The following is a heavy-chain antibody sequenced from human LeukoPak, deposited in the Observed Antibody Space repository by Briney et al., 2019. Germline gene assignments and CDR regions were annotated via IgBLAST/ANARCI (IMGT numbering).Heavy chain of an antibody. CDR1: GGSFSGYY. V-gene: IGHV4-34*01. CDR3: ARYSGDLLYYYYYMDV. Sequence: SETLSLTCAVYGGSFSGYYWSWLRQPPGKGLEWIGEINHSGSTNYNPSLKSRATISVDTSKNQFSLKLSSVTAADTAVYYCARYSGDLLYYYYYMDVWGKGTTVTVSS. CDR2: INHSGST. J-gene: IGHJ6*03. D-gene: IGHD2-21*01.